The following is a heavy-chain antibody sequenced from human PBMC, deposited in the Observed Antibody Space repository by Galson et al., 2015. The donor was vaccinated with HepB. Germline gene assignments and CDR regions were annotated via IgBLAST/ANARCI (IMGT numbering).Heavy chain of an antibody. CDR3: TRERGGFNPFGY. CDR1: GGSITTTNY. D-gene: IGHD1-26*01. Sequence: LSLTCGVSGGSITTTNYWSWVRQPPGRGLEWIGEISLDGITNYNPSLQSRVTMSIDRSNNHLSLELTSVTAADTAVYYCTRERGGFNPFGYWGQGTLVTVSS. V-gene: IGHV4-4*02. J-gene: IGHJ4*02. CDR2: ISLDGIT.